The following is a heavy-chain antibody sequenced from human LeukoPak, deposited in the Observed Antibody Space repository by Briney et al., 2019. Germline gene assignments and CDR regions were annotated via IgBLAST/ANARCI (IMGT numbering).Heavy chain of an antibody. D-gene: IGHD3-3*01. CDR1: GFTFSSFW. V-gene: IGHV3-7*01. J-gene: IGHJ6*03. Sequence: GGSLRLSCAASGFTFSSFWMSWVRQAPGKGLEWVANIKQDGTEKYYLDSVKGRFTISRDNAKNSLFLQMNSLRAEDTAVYYCARVAAYDFWSGYDYYYYYYMDVWGKGTTVTVSS. CDR3: ARVAAYDFWSGYDYYYYYYMDV. CDR2: IKQDGTEK.